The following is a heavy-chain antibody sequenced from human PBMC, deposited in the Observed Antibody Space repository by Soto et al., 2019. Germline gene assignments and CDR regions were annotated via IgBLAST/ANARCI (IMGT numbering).Heavy chain of an antibody. V-gene: IGHV3-53*01. D-gene: IGHD2-21*02. J-gene: IGHJ3*02. Sequence: GGSLRLSCAASGFTVSSNYMSWVRQAPGKGLEWVSVIYSGGSTYYADSVKGRFTISRDNSKNTLYLQMNRLRAEDTAVYYCARVVTAQVDAFDIWGQGTMVTVSS. CDR1: GFTVSSNY. CDR3: ARVVTAQVDAFDI. CDR2: IYSGGST.